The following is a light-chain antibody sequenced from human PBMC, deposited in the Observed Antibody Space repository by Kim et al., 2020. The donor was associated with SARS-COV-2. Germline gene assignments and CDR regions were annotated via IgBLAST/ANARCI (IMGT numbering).Light chain of an antibody. V-gene: IGLV1-51*01. CDR3: GTWDSSLSAVV. J-gene: IGLJ2*01. Sequence: GQKVPISCSGSSSNIGSNYVSWYQQLPGTAPKLLIYDNNKRPSGIPDRFSGSKSGTSATLGITGLQTGDEADYYCGTWDSSLSAVVFGGGTKVTVL. CDR1: SSNIGSNY. CDR2: DNN.